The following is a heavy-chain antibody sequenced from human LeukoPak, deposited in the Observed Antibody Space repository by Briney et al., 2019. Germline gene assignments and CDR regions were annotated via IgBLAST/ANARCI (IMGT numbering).Heavy chain of an antibody. V-gene: IGHV1-69*13. CDR1: GGTFSSYA. J-gene: IGHJ4*02. CDR3: ARMDPDYYDSSGSRGGPDFDY. Sequence: SVKVSCKASGGTFSSYAISWVRQAPGQGLEWMGGIVPIFGTASYAQKFQGRVTITADESTSTAYMELSSLRSEDTAVYYCARMDPDYYDSSGSRGGPDFDYWGQGTLVTVSS. CDR2: IVPIFGTA. D-gene: IGHD3-22*01.